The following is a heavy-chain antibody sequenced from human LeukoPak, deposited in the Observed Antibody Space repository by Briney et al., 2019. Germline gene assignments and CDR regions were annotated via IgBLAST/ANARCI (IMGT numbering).Heavy chain of an antibody. J-gene: IGHJ4*02. V-gene: IGHV4-34*01. D-gene: IGHD6-13*01. CDR3: ARRVPGIAAAGTARTYYFDY. CDR2: INHSGST. CDR1: GGSFSGYY. Sequence: SETLSLTCAVYGGSFSGYYWSWIRQPPRKGLEWIGEINHSGSTNYNPSLKSRVTISVDTSKNQFSLKLSSVTAADTAVYYCARRVPGIAAAGTARTYYFDYWGQGTLVTVSS.